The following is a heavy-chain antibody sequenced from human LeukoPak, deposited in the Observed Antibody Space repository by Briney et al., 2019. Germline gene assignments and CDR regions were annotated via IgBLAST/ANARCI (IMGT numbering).Heavy chain of an antibody. CDR3: AKATSSWHEFDY. D-gene: IGHD6-13*01. V-gene: IGHV3-43D*03. CDR2: ITWDADST. CDR1: GFTFDDDA. J-gene: IGHJ4*02. Sequence: GGSLRLSCAASGFTFDDDAMHWVRQAPGKGVEWVSLITWDADSTYYADSVKGRFTISRDNSKNSLYLQINSPRAEDAALYDCAKATSSWHEFDYWGQGTLVTVSS.